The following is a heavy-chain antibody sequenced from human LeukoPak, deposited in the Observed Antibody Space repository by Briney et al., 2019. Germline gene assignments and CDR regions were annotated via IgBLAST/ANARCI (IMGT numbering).Heavy chain of an antibody. Sequence: ASVKVSCKASGYTFTSYYMHWVRQPPGQELEWMGIINPSGGNTNYAQKLQGRVTMTRDTSTSTVYLELSSLRSEDSAVYSCARVILSNTFGGVIPDYWGQGTLVTVSS. CDR2: INPSGGNT. J-gene: IGHJ4*02. CDR3: ARVILSNTFGGVIPDY. CDR1: GYTFTSYY. V-gene: IGHV1-46*03. D-gene: IGHD3-16*01.